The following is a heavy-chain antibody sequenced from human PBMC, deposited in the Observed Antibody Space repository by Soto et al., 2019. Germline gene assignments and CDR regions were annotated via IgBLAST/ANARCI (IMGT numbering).Heavy chain of an antibody. Sequence: GGSLRLSCAASGFTFSSYGMHWVRQAPGKGLEWVAVISYDGSNKYYADSVKGRFTISRDNSKNTLYLQMNSLRAEDTAVYYCAKAHSSGWSGVDYYYGMDVWGQGTTVTVSS. CDR2: ISYDGSNK. V-gene: IGHV3-30*18. J-gene: IGHJ6*02. D-gene: IGHD6-19*01. CDR3: AKAHSSGWSGVDYYYGMDV. CDR1: GFTFSSYG.